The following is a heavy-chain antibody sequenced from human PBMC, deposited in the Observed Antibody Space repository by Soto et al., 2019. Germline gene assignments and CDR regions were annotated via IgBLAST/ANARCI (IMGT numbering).Heavy chain of an antibody. CDR2: IYYSVST. CDR3: ARGVISSQYFFDY. D-gene: IGHD2-21*01. CDR1: GGSISSGDHY. Sequence: QVQLQESGPGLVKPSQTLSLTCTVSGGSISSGDHYWSWIRQPPGKGLEYMGYIYYSVSTHYNPSLKSRLTMSVDTSKNQFSLKLSSVTAADTAVYYCARGVISSQYFFDYWGQGTLVTVSS. V-gene: IGHV4-30-4*01. J-gene: IGHJ4*02.